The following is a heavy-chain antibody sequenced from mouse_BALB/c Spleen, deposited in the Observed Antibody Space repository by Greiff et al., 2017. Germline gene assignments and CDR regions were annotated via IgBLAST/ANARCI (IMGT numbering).Heavy chain of an antibody. V-gene: IGHV14-4*02. CDR2: IDPENGDT. J-gene: IGHJ4*01. Sequence: EVQLQQSGAELVRSGASVKLSCTASGFNIKDYYMHWVKQRPEQGLEWIGWIDPENGDTEYAPKFQGKATMTADTSSNTAYLQLSSLTSEDTAVYYCSVIYYGNYDAMDYGGQGASVTVSS. CDR1: GFNIKDYY. CDR3: SVIYYGNYDAMDY. D-gene: IGHD2-1*01.